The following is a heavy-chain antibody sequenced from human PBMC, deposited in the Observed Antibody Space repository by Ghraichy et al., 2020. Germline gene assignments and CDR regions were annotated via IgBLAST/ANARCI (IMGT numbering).Heavy chain of an antibody. Sequence: GGSLRLSCAASGFTFSSYAMHWVRQAPGKGLEWVAVDGHSKYYADSVKGRFTVSRANSKNTLYLQMNSLRAEDTAVYYCAREGREATIMLGDSWGRGTLVTVSS. CDR1: GFTFSSYA. CDR2: DGHSK. V-gene: IGHV3-30-3*01. J-gene: IGHJ4*02. D-gene: IGHD1-26*01. CDR3: AREGREATIMLGDS.